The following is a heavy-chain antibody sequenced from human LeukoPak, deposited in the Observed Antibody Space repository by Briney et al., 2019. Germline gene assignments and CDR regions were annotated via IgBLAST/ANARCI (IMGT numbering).Heavy chain of an antibody. CDR3: AKDKEWLGFDY. CDR2: ISGSGGST. Sequence: HPGGSLRLSCAASGFSFSGFSMSWVRQAPGKGLEWVSAISGSGGSTYYADSVKGRFTISRDNSKNTLYLQMNSLRAEDTAVYYCAKDKEWLGFDYWGQGTLVTVSS. V-gene: IGHV3-23*01. D-gene: IGHD6-19*01. CDR1: GFSFSGFS. J-gene: IGHJ4*02.